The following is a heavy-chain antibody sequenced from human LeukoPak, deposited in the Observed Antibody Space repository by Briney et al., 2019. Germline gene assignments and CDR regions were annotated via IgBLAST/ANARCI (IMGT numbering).Heavy chain of an antibody. D-gene: IGHD3-9*01. CDR1: GGSISSYY. CDR2: IYYSGST. J-gene: IGHJ3*02. Sequence: PSETLSLTCTVSGGSISSYYWSWIRQPPGKGLEWIGYIYYSGSTNYNPSLKSRVTISVDTSKNQFSLKLSSVTAADTAVYYCARTPYYDIEGGNGAFDIWGQGTMVTVSS. V-gene: IGHV4-59*01. CDR3: ARTPYYDIEGGNGAFDI.